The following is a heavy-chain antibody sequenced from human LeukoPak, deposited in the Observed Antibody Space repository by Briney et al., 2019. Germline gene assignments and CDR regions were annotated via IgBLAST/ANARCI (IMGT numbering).Heavy chain of an antibody. CDR1: GFTFSSYW. CDR3: ARGDWNHGY. J-gene: IGHJ4*02. Sequence: GGSLRLSCAASGFTFSSYWMSWVRQAPGKGLEWISYIRGSDSTTYYAHSVRGRFTISRDNAKNSLYLQMNSLRVEDTAVYYCARGDWNHGYWGQGTLVTVSS. D-gene: IGHD1-1*01. V-gene: IGHV3-48*01. CDR2: IRGSDSTT.